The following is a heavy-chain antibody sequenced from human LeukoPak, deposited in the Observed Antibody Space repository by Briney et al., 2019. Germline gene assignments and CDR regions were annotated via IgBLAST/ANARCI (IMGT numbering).Heavy chain of an antibody. J-gene: IGHJ4*02. V-gene: IGHV3-23*01. CDR3: AKESGGRYYYDSSAYFDY. D-gene: IGHD3-22*01. CDR2: ISGGGGST. Sequence: GESLRLSCAASGFTFSSYSMNWVRQAPGKGLEWVSTISGGGGSTYYADSVKGRFTISRDNSKNTLYLQMNSLRAEDSAVYYCAKESGGRYYYDSSAYFDYWGQGTLVTVSS. CDR1: GFTFSSYS.